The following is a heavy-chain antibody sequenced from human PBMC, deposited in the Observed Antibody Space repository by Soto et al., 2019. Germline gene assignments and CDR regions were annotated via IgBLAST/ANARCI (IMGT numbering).Heavy chain of an antibody. CDR1: GYTFSDYG. CDR3: ARARGPNWFDP. D-gene: IGHD3-10*01. J-gene: IGHJ5*02. CDR2: ITAGDGDT. V-gene: IGHV1-3*01. Sequence: ASVKVSCKASGYTFSDYGVHWVRQAPGQRLEWMGWITAGDGDTKYSEKFHGRVTISRDTSASTGYMELSSLRSEGTAVYYCARARGPNWFDPWGQGTLVTVSS.